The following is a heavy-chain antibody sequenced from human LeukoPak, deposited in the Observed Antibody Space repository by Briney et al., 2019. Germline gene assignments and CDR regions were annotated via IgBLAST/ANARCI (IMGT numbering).Heavy chain of an antibody. D-gene: IGHD3-10*01. J-gene: IGHJ6*02. V-gene: IGHV3-48*04. CDR3: AIPPLSGTGSSRPLAEIDV. Sequence: GGSLRLSRAASGFRFSSYSMNWVRQAPGKGLEWVSYISHTGSTMSYADSVKGRFTISRDNARNSLHLQMNSLRAEDTAVYYCAIPPLSGTGSSRPLAEIDVWGQGTTVTVSS. CDR2: ISHTGSTM. CDR1: GFRFSSYS.